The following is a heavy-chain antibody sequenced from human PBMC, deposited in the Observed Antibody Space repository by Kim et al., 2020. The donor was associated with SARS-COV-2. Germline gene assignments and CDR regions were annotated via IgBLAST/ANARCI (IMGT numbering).Heavy chain of an antibody. D-gene: IGHD2-2*01. Sequence: PSLKSRVTMSVDTSKNQFSLKLSSVTAADTAVYYCARVLGRVVAHYYMDVWGKGTTVTVSS. CDR3: ARVLGRVVAHYYMDV. J-gene: IGHJ6*03. V-gene: IGHV4-4*07.